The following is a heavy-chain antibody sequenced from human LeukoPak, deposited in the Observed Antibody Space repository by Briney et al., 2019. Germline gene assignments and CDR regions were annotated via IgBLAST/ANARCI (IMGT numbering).Heavy chain of an antibody. CDR1: GFTFSSYA. CDR3: ARDLLDQGSGFDY. D-gene: IGHD6-19*01. J-gene: IGHJ4*02. V-gene: IGHV3-66*01. Sequence: PGGSLRLSCAASGFTFSSYAMSWVRQAPGKGLEWVSVIYSGGSTYYADSVKGRFTISRDNSKNTLYLQMNSLRAEDTAVYYCARDLLDQGSGFDYWGQGTLVTVSS. CDR2: IYSGGST.